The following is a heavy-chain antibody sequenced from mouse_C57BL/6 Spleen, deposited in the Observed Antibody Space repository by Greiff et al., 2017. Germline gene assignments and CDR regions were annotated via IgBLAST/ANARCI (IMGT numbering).Heavy chain of an antibody. J-gene: IGHJ4*01. V-gene: IGHV1-81*01. CDR1: GYTFTSYG. D-gene: IGHD2-4*01. CDR2: IYPRSGNT. Sequence: VQLQQSGAELARPGASVKLSCKASGYTFTSYGISWVKQRTGQGLEWIGVIYPRSGNTYYNEKFKGKATLTADKSSSTAYMELRSLTSEDSAVYFCARSYDYAYYVAMDDWGQGTSVTVSS. CDR3: ARSYDYAYYVAMDD.